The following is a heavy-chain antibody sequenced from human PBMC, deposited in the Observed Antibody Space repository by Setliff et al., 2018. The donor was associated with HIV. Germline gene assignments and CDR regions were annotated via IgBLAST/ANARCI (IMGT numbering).Heavy chain of an antibody. CDR3: ARDGGIAVAGTVPDAFDI. J-gene: IGHJ3*02. D-gene: IGHD6-19*01. CDR1: GYIFTTYA. V-gene: IGHV7-4-1*02. Sequence: ASVKVXXXASGYIFTTYAINWVRQVPGQGLQWMGWINTNTGNPTYAQGFTGRFVFSLDTSVSTAYLQISSLKAEDTAVYYCARDGGIAVAGTVPDAFDIWGQGTMVTVSS. CDR2: INTNTGNP.